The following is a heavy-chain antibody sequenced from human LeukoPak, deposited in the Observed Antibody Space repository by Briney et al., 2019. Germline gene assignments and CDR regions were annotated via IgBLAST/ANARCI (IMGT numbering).Heavy chain of an antibody. CDR1: GFTFSSYY. D-gene: IGHD4-23*01. CDR2: INGDGSST. CDR3: AQGGNPGAFDY. J-gene: IGHJ4*02. V-gene: IGHV3-74*01. Sequence: GESLRLSCAASGFTFSSYYMHWVRQAPGKGLVWVSRINGDGSSTKYADSVKGRFTISRDNAKNTLYLQMNSLRAEDTAVYYCAQGGNPGAFDYWGQGTLVTVSS.